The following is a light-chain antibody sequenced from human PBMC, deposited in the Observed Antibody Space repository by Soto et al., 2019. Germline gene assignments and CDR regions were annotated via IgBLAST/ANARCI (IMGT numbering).Light chain of an antibody. Sequence: DNQITQSPSSLSASVGDRVSITCRASQGIRDDLSWYQQKAGKAPKLLIFTASSLQSGVPSRFSGSGSGTDFTLTISRLEPEDFAVYYCQQYGRSSWTFGQGTKVDI. J-gene: IGKJ1*01. V-gene: IGKV1-17*01. CDR3: QQYGRSSWT. CDR1: QGIRDD. CDR2: TAS.